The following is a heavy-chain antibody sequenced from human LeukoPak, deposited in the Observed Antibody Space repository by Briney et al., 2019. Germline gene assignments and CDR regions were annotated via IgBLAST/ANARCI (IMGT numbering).Heavy chain of an antibody. Sequence: GGSLRLSCAASGFTFSNYWMHWVRQAPGKGLVWVSRINSDGRSTNYADSVKGRFTISRDNAKNSLYLQMNSLRAEDTAVYYCARGRYNYGYIYDYWGQGTLVTVSS. D-gene: IGHD5-18*01. CDR2: INSDGRST. CDR1: GFTFSNYW. CDR3: ARGRYNYGYIYDY. V-gene: IGHV3-74*01. J-gene: IGHJ4*02.